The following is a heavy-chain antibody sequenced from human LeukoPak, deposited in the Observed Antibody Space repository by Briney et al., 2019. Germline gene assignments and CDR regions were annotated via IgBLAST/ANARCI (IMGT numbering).Heavy chain of an antibody. CDR2: ITPNGGFA. CDR3: AKPHASGIYLPYDN. V-gene: IGHV3-23*01. J-gene: IGHJ4*02. Sequence: GGSLRLSRAASGFLFSDCTMSWLRQAPGEGLQWVSAITPNGGFATYAESVKGRFIISRDNSRNTLYLQMNSLRAEDTAVYYCAKPHASGIYLPYDNWGQGTPVTVSS. D-gene: IGHD3-10*01. CDR1: GFLFSDCT.